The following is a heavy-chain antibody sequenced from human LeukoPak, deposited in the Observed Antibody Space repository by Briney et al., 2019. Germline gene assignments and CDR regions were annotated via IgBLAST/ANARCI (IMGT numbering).Heavy chain of an antibody. CDR3: ARDLGYGDYHYGMDV. D-gene: IGHD4-17*01. Sequence: SETLSLTCTVSGGSISSYYWSWIRQPPGKGLEWIGYIYYSGSTNYNPSLKSRVTISVDTSKNQFSLKLSSVTAADTAVYYRARDLGYGDYHYGMDVWGQGTTVTVSS. CDR2: IYYSGST. V-gene: IGHV4-59*01. CDR1: GGSISSYY. J-gene: IGHJ6*02.